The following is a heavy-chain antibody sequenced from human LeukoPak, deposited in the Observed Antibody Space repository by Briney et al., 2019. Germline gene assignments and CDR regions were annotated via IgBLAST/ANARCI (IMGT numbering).Heavy chain of an antibody. V-gene: IGHV1-18*01. CDR3: ARVPPRRYVWGSYRYFDY. Sequence: GASVKVSCKASGYSFSTYGITWVRQAPGQGLEWVGWISAYNGNTNYAQKLQGRVTMTTDTSTSTAYMELRSLRSDDTAVYYCARVPPRRYVWGSYRYFDYWGQGTLVTVSS. D-gene: IGHD3-16*02. J-gene: IGHJ4*02. CDR2: ISAYNGNT. CDR1: GYSFSTYG.